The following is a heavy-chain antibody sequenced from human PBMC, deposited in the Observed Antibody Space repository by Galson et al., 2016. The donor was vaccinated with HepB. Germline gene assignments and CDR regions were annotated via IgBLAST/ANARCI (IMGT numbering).Heavy chain of an antibody. CDR2: INWNSGYV. CDR1: GFSFQGFA. J-gene: IGHJ4*02. V-gene: IGHV3-9*01. D-gene: IGHD5/OR15-5a*01. Sequence: SLRLSCAASGFSFQGFAMHWVQQAPGKGLEWVSGINWNSGYVDCGGSVKGRFTIFRDNAKNSLYLEMNSLTPDDSAFYYCAGDLGKSVGTIAFWGQGTLVTVSS. CDR3: AGDLGKSVGTIAF.